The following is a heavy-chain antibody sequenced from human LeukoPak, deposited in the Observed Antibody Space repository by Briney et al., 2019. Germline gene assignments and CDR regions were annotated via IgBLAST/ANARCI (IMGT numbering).Heavy chain of an antibody. J-gene: IGHJ1*01. D-gene: IGHD3-22*01. CDR2: IYTDGST. CDR3: ATYSSLNRREFQY. V-gene: IGHV3-66*01. CDR1: GFTVSISY. Sequence: QTGGSLRLSCAGSGFTVSISYISWVRQAPGKGLEWVSAIYTDGSTYYADSVKGRFTISRDNSKNSLYLQMNSLRAEDTAVYYCATYSSLNRREFQYWGQGTLLTVSS.